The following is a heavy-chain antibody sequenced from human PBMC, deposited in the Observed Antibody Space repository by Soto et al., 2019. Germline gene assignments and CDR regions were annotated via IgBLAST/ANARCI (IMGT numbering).Heavy chain of an antibody. D-gene: IGHD2-2*01. J-gene: IGHJ5*02. CDR1: GYTFTNFG. CDR3: ARVIPGVEAWFDP. V-gene: IGHV1-18*01. Sequence: QVQLVQSGAEVKKPGASVKVSCRASGYTFTNFGVTWVRRAPGQGLEWMGWISAYTDTPNYAQQFQGRVTMTIDTSTSTAYMDLRSLTSDDTADYYCARVIPGVEAWFDPWGQGTLVTVAS. CDR2: ISAYTDTP.